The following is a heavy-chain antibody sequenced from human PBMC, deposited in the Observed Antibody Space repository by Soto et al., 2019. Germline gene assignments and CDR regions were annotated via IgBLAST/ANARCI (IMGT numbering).Heavy chain of an antibody. Sequence: GGSLKISCKGSGYSFTSYWIVWVLAVPGKGLEWMGIIYPGDSDTRYSPSFQGQVTISADKSISTAYLQWSSLKASDTAMYYCARLAAAGAYNWFDPWGQGTLVTVSS. V-gene: IGHV5-51*01. CDR2: IYPGDSDT. CDR3: ARLAAAGAYNWFDP. CDR1: GYSFTSYW. J-gene: IGHJ5*02. D-gene: IGHD6-13*01.